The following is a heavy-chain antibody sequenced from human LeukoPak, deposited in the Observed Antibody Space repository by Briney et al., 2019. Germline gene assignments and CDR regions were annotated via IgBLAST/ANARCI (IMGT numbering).Heavy chain of an antibody. CDR2: IKSKTDGGTT. CDR1: RFTFSNAW. V-gene: IGHV3-15*01. CDR3: TTGLTTVSSY. D-gene: IGHD4-17*01. Sequence: GGSLRLSCAASRFTFSNAWMSWVRQAPGKGLEWVGRIKSKTDGGTTDYAAHVRGRFTISRDDSKKRLYLQMNSLTTEDTAVYYCTTGLTTVSSYWGQGTLVTVSS. J-gene: IGHJ4*02.